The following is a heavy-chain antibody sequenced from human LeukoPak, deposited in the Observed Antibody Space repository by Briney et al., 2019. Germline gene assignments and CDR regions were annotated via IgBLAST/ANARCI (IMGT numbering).Heavy chain of an antibody. J-gene: IGHJ5*02. Sequence: GESLKISRKGSGYSLTSYWIGWVRQVPGKGLEWMGIIYPGDSDTRYSPSFQGQVTISADKSISTAYLQWSSLKASDTAMYYCARHRLGEWFDPWGQGTLVTVSS. CDR2: IYPGDSDT. CDR3: ARHRLGEWFDP. D-gene: IGHD3-10*01. CDR1: GYSLTSYW. V-gene: IGHV5-51*01.